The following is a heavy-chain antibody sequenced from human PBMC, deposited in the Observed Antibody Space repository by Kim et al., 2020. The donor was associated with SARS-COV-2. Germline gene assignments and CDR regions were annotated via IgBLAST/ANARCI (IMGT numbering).Heavy chain of an antibody. D-gene: IGHD3-10*01. CDR3: ARAGGGYGSGSYPGYYYGMDV. J-gene: IGHJ6*02. CDR1: GGSISSYY. CDR2: IYYSGST. Sequence: SETLSLTCTVSGGSISSYYWSWIRQPPGKGLEWIGYIYYSGSTNYNPSLKSRVTISVDTSKNQFSLKLSSVTAADTAVYYCARAGGGYGSGSYPGYYYGMDVWGQGTTVTVSS. V-gene: IGHV4-59*01.